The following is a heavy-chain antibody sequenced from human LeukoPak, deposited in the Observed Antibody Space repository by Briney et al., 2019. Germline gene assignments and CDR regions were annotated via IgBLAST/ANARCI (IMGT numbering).Heavy chain of an antibody. CDR3: ARDPAQSYYTDV. V-gene: IGHV1-2*02. Sequence: ASVKVSCKASGYRFTAYYIHWVRQAPGQGLEWMGWINPKSLGTNYAQKFQGRVTMTRDTSISTAYMELSSLTSDDTAVYYCARDPAQSYYTDVWGIGTTVIVSS. CDR2: INPKSLGT. CDR1: GYRFTAYY. J-gene: IGHJ6*03.